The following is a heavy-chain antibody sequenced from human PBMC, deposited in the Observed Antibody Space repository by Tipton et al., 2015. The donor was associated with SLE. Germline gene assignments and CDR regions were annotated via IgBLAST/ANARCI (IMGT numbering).Heavy chain of an antibody. CDR3: AKVVEQWLD. V-gene: IGHV3-7*01. CDR2: IKQDGSEK. D-gene: IGHD6-19*01. CDR1: GFTFSSYG. Sequence: GSLRLSCAASGFTFSSYGMHWVRQAPGKGLEWVANIKQDGSEKYYVDSVKGRFTISRDNAKNSLYLQMNSLRAEDTAVYYCAKVVEQWLDWGQGTLVTVSS. J-gene: IGHJ4*02.